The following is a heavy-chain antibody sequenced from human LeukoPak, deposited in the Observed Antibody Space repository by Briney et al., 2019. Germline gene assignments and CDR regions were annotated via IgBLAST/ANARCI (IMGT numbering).Heavy chain of an antibody. CDR3: ARARLAAFYYMDV. Sequence: GASVKVSCKASGYTFTSYYMHWVRQAPGQGLEWMGIINPSGGSTSYAQKFQGRVTMTRDTSMSTAYMELRSLSSDDTAVYYCARARLAAFYYMDVWGKGTTVTVSS. V-gene: IGHV1-46*01. CDR2: INPSGGST. J-gene: IGHJ6*03. D-gene: IGHD2-15*01. CDR1: GYTFTSYY.